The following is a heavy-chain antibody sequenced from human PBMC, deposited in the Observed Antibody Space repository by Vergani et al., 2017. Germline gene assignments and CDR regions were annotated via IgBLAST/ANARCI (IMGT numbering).Heavy chain of an antibody. CDR3: AKDIGSYGGYVDY. CDR1: GFTFSHYS. J-gene: IGHJ4*02. V-gene: IGHV3-9*03. Sequence: EVQMVESGGGLVKPGGSLRLSCVASGFTFSHYSMNWVRQAPGKGLEWVSGISWNSVDIGYADSVKGRFTISRDNAKNSLYLQMNSLRREDMALYYCAKDIGSYGGYVDYWGQGTLVTVSS. CDR2: ISWNSVDI. D-gene: IGHD4/OR15-4a*01.